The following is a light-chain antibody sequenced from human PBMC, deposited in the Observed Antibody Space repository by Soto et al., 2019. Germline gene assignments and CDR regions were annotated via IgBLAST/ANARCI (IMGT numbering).Light chain of an antibody. CDR1: QRVSSPY. CDR2: GGS. V-gene: IGKV3-20*01. Sequence: EILLTQSPGTLSLPPVERATLSCKASQRVSSPYLAWYQQRPGQAPRLLIFGGSSRATGIPDRFIGSGSGTHFTLTISRLEPEDFAVYYCQHYVTSLTTFGQGTKVDIK. CDR3: QHYVTSLTT. J-gene: IGKJ1*01.